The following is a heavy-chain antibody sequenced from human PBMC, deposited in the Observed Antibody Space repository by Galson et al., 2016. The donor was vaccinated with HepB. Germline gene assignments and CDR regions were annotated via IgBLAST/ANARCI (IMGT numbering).Heavy chain of an antibody. CDR2: VTWNGSP. V-gene: IGHV3-43*01. Sequence: SLRLSCATSGFTFEDYTMHWVRQPPGKGLEWVSLVTWNGSPYYADSVKGRFTISRDNNKNSLYLQMNSLRFEDAAFYYCVKESQLVSNSYGPRFDYWGQGTLVTVSS. D-gene: IGHD5-18*01. CDR1: GFTFEDYT. J-gene: IGHJ4*02. CDR3: VKESQLVSNSYGPRFDY.